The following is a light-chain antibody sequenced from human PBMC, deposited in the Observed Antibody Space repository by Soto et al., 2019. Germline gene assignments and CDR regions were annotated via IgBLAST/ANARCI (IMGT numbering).Light chain of an antibody. CDR1: QVIRNF. CDR2: AAS. V-gene: IGKV1-9*01. J-gene: IGKJ1*01. Sequence: DIHLTQSPSFLSASFVDRVTITCXASQVIRNFLAWYQQKLGKAPKLLIYAASTLESGVSLRFSGSGSGTEFTLTISSLQPEDVATYYCQKYNSAPQTFGQGTKVDIK. CDR3: QKYNSAPQT.